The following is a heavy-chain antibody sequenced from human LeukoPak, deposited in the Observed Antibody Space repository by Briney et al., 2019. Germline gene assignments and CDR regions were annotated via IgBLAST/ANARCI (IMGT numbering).Heavy chain of an antibody. CDR3: VKSMIRGVNDAFDI. D-gene: IGHD3-10*01. CDR2: ISVSGDST. V-gene: IGHV3-23*01. CDR1: GFTFSSYG. J-gene: IGHJ3*02. Sequence: GGSLRLSCAASGFTFSSYGMSWVRQAPGKGLEWVSGISVSGDSTYYADSVKGRFTISRDNSKNTLYLQMNSLRAEDAAVYYCVKSMIRGVNDAFDIWGQGTMVTVSS.